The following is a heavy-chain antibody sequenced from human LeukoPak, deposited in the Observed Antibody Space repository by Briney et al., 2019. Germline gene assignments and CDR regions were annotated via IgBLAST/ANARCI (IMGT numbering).Heavy chain of an antibody. CDR3: ARNDYGDYGIDY. CDR2: INPNSGGT. V-gene: IGHV1-2*02. Sequence: GASVKVSCKASEYTFTGYYMHWVRQAPGQGLVWTGWINPNSGGTNYAQKFQGRVTMTRDTSISTAYMELSRLRSDDTAVYYCARNDYGDYGIDYWGQGTLVTVSS. J-gene: IGHJ4*02. CDR1: EYTFTGYY. D-gene: IGHD4-17*01.